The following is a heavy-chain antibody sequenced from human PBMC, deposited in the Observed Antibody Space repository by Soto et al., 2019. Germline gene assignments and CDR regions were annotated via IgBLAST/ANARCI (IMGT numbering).Heavy chain of an antibody. Sequence: SLRLSCAASGFTFSSYAMSWVRQAPGKGLEWVSAISGSGGNTYYADSVKGRFTISRDNSKNTLYLQMNSLRAEDTAVYYCAKDQGDYGDYGEYYYYYGMDVWGQGTTVTVSS. J-gene: IGHJ6*02. V-gene: IGHV3-23*01. CDR1: GFTFSSYA. CDR3: AKDQGDYGDYGEYYYYYGMDV. CDR2: ISGSGGNT. D-gene: IGHD4-17*01.